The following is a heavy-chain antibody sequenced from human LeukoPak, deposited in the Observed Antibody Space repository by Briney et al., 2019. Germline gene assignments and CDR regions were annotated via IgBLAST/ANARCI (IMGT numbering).Heavy chain of an antibody. D-gene: IGHD2-8*01. Sequence: PGGSLRLSCAASGFTFSSYWMNWARQAPGKGLEWVASINHNGNVNYYVDSVKGRFTISRDNAKNSLYLQMSNLRAEDTAVYYCARGGVVMVYPDYWGQGTLVTVSS. V-gene: IGHV3-7*03. CDR2: INHNGNVN. CDR1: GFTFSSYW. CDR3: ARGGVVMVYPDY. J-gene: IGHJ4*02.